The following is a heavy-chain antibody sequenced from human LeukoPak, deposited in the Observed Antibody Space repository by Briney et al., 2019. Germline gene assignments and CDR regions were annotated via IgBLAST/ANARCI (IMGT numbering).Heavy chain of an antibody. CDR3: AREVDSITTGNYFDY. J-gene: IGHJ4*02. CDR1: GFTFSSYA. CDR2: ISYDGSNK. D-gene: IGHD3-22*01. V-gene: IGHV3-30-3*01. Sequence: PGRSLRLSCAASGFTFSSYAMHWVRQAPGKGLEWVAVISYDGSNKYYADSVKGRFTISRDNSKNTLYLQMNSLRAEDTAVYYCAREVDSITTGNYFDYWGQGTLVTVSS.